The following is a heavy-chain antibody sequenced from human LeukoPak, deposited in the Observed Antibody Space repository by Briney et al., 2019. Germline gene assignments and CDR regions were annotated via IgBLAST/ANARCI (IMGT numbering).Heavy chain of an antibody. J-gene: IGHJ4*02. V-gene: IGHV4-4*02. D-gene: IGHD3-22*01. Sequence: PSGTLSLTCAVSGGSISSSNWWSWVRQPPGKGLEWIGEIYHSGSTNYNPSLKSRVTISVDTSKNQFSLKLSSVTAADTAVYYCASHLQRYYYDSSGYRAFDYWGQGTLVTVSS. CDR2: IYHSGST. CDR3: ASHLQRYYYDSSGYRAFDY. CDR1: GGSISSSNW.